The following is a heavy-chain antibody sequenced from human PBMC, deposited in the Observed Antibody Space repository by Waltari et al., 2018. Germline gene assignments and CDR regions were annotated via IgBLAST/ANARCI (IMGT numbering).Heavy chain of an antibody. CDR2: IYTSGST. J-gene: IGHJ5*02. V-gene: IGHV4-61*02. CDR3: ARGKYYYGSGRNNWFDP. CDR1: GGSISSGSYY. D-gene: IGHD3-10*01. Sequence: QVQLQESGPGLVKPSQTLSLTCTVSGGSISSGSYYWSWIRQPAGKGLEWIGRIYTSGSTNNNPTHKSRVTISVHPSKNQVSLKLSSVTAADTAVYYCARGKYYYGSGRNNWFDPWGQGTLVTVSS.